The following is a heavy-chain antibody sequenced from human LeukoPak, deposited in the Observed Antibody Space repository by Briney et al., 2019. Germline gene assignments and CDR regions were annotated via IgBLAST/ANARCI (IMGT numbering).Heavy chain of an antibody. V-gene: IGHV3-48*03. CDR1: GFTFSSYE. D-gene: IGHD4-17*01. CDR2: ISSSGSTI. J-gene: IGHJ3*02. Sequence: GRSLRLSCAASGFTFSSYEMNWVRQDPWKGLEWFSYISSSGSTIYYADSVKGRFTISRDNAKNSLYLQMNGLRSEDTAVYYCARSYGYHDHDAFDIWGQGTMVTVYS. CDR3: ARSYGYHDHDAFDI.